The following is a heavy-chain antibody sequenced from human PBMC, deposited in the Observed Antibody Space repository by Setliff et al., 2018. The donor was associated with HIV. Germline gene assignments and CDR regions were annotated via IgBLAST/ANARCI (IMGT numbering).Heavy chain of an antibody. CDR2: INHSGST. V-gene: IGHV4-4*02. CDR3: ARGRMATVLIRNWIDP. D-gene: IGHD4-4*01. CDR1: GGSISSSNW. Sequence: KPSETLSLTCAVSGGSISSSNWWSWVRQPPGKGLEWIGEINHSGSTNYNPSLKSRVTISIDTSKNQFSLKLSSVTAADTAMYYCARGRMATVLIRNWIDPWGQGSLVTVSS. J-gene: IGHJ5*02.